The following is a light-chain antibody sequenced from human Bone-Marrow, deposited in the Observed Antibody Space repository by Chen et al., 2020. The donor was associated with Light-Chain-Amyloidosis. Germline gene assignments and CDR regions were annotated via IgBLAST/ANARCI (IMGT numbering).Light chain of an antibody. CDR2: EVT. J-gene: IGLJ1*01. Sequence: QSALTQPASVSGSPGQSITISCTGTSSDVGGDNHVSWYQQHPDNAPKLMIYEVTNRPSWVPDRFSGSKSDNTASLTISGLKTEDEADYFCSSYTITNPLVFGSGTRVTLL. CDR1: SSDVGGDNH. V-gene: IGLV2-14*01. CDR3: SSYTITNPLV.